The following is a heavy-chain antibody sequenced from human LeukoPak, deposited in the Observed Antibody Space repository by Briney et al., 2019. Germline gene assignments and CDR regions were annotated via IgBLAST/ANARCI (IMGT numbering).Heavy chain of an antibody. Sequence: GGSLRLSCAASGFVFSSYGMHWVRQAPGKGLEWVAVISHDGSSKNFADAVKGRFTISRDNSQNTAFLQMSSLRAEDTAVYYCAGTMSTGAGIDSWGQGTLVTVSS. CDR1: GFVFSSYG. CDR2: ISHDGSSK. D-gene: IGHD1-26*01. V-gene: IGHV3-30*03. J-gene: IGHJ4*02. CDR3: AGTMSTGAGIDS.